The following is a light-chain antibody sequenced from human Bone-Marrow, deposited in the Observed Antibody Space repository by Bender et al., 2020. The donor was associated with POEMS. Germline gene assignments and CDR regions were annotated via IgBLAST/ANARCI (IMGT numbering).Light chain of an antibody. CDR1: VLPKQY. CDR2: KDT. J-gene: IGLJ3*02. V-gene: IGLV3-25*03. CDR3: QSADSTGPWV. Sequence: SSVLTQPPSVSVSPGQTASIPCSGNVLPKQYAYWYQQRPGQAPLLVIYKDTERPSGIPERFSGSSSGTTVTLTISGVQAEDEAEYYCQSADSTGPWVFGGGTKLTVL.